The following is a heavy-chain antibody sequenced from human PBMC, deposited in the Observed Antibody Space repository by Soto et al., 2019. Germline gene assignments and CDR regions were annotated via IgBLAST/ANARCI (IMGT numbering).Heavy chain of an antibody. D-gene: IGHD3-3*01. Sequence: GGSLRLSCAASGFTFSSYGMHWVRQAPGKGLEWVAVIWYDGSNKYYADSVKGRFTISRDNSKNTLYLQMNSLRAEDMAVYYCARGHDYYDFWSGYYARYFDYWGQGTLVTVSS. CDR3: ARGHDYYDFWSGYYARYFDY. J-gene: IGHJ4*02. CDR2: IWYDGSNK. V-gene: IGHV3-33*01. CDR1: GFTFSSYG.